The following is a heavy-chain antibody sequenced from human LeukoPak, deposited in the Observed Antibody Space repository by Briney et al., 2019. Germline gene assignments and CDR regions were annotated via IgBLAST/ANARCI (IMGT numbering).Heavy chain of an antibody. D-gene: IGHD5-24*01. CDR2: IIPIFGTA. CDR3: ARDRGVEMATITWSYFDY. Sequence: SVKVSCQASGGTFNSYAISWVRQAPGQGLEWMGGIIPIFGTANYAQKFQGRVTITTDESTSTAYMELSSLRSEDTAVYYCARDRGVEMATITWSYFDYWGQGTLVTVSS. CDR1: GGTFNSYA. V-gene: IGHV1-69*05. J-gene: IGHJ4*02.